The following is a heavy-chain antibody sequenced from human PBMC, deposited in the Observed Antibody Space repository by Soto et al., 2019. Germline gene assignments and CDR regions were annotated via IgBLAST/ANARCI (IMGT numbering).Heavy chain of an antibody. D-gene: IGHD2-15*01. J-gene: IGHJ4*02. CDR2: VSTSGRST. Sequence: GGSLRLSCSASGFIFSESTIYWVRQVPGKGLEAISAVSTSGRSTYYADSVKDRFTISRDNSKNTLFLQMGSLRPEDTAIYYCVKQAHGLDGVAFDSWGQGTQVTVSS. CDR1: GFIFSEST. CDR3: VKQAHGLDGVAFDS. V-gene: IGHV3-64D*06.